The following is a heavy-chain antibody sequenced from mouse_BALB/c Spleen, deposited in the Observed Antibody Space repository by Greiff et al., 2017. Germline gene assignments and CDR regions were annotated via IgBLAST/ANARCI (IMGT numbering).Heavy chain of an antibody. Sequence: VESGGGLVQPGGSRKLSCAASGFTFSSFGMHWVRQAPEKGLEWVAYISSGSSTIYYADTVKGRFTISRDNPKNTLFLQMTSLRSEDTAMYYCARGNGNYPDYWGQGTTLTVSS. CDR3: ARGNGNYPDY. CDR1: GFTFSSFG. J-gene: IGHJ2*01. V-gene: IGHV5-17*02. CDR2: ISSGSSTI. D-gene: IGHD2-1*01.